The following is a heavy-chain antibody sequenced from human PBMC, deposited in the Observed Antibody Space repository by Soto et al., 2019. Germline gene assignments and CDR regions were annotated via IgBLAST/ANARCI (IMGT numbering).Heavy chain of an antibody. V-gene: IGHV4-30-2*01. D-gene: IGHD1-26*01. Sequence: PSETLSLTCAVSGGSISSGGYSWSWIRQPPGKGLEWIGYIYHSGSTYYNPSLKSRVTISVDRSKNQFSLKLSSVTAADTAVYYCARAARYSGSYYEIDYWGQGTLVPSPQ. CDR3: ARAARYSGSYYEIDY. CDR2: IYHSGST. J-gene: IGHJ4*02. CDR1: GGSISSGGYS.